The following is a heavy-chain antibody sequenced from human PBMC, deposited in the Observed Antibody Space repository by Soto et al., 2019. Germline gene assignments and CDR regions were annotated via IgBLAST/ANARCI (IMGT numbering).Heavy chain of an antibody. J-gene: IGHJ6*02. CDR3: AKDRLGDYYHYGMDV. Sequence: EVQLLQSGGGLVQPGGSLRLSCVGSGFTFSRYAMIWVRQTPGKGLEWVSGIGDRGSTTYYADSVKGRFTISRDNSGNTLFLQMNSLRAEDTAVYYCAKDRLGDYYHYGMDVWGQGTPVTVSS. CDR2: IGDRGSTT. D-gene: IGHD4-17*01. V-gene: IGHV3-23*01. CDR1: GFTFSRYA.